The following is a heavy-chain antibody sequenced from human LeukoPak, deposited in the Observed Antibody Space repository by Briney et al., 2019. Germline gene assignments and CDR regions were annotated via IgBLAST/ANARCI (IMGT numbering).Heavy chain of an antibody. Sequence: GGSLRLSCAASGFTFSSYAMSWVRQAPGKGLVWVSRINSDGSSTSYADSVKGRFTISRDNAKNTLYLQMNSLRAEDTAVYYCARSYYYDSSGQGIIDYWGQGTLVTVSS. D-gene: IGHD3-22*01. CDR1: GFTFSSYA. CDR3: ARSYYYDSSGQGIIDY. J-gene: IGHJ4*02. CDR2: INSDGSST. V-gene: IGHV3-74*01.